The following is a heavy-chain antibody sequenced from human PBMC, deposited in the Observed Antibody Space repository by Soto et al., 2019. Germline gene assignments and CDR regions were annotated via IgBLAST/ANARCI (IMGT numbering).Heavy chain of an antibody. V-gene: IGHV3-30*18. D-gene: IGHD6-19*01. CDR3: VKDGSSGWPYYYGLDV. J-gene: IGHJ6*02. CDR1: GFTFNSYG. Sequence: PGGSLRLSCAASGFTFNSYGMHWVRQAPGKGLEWVAVISYDGSNKYYADSVKGRFTIARDNSKSTLYLQMSSLRAEDTAVYYCVKDGSSGWPYYYGLDVWGQGTSVTVSS. CDR2: ISYDGSNK.